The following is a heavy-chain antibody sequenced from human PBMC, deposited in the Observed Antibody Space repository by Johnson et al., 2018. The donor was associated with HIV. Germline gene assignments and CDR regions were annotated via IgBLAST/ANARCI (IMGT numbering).Heavy chain of an antibody. CDR1: GFTVSSNY. J-gene: IGHJ3*02. Sequence: VQLVESGGGLIQPGGSLRLSCAASGFTVSSNYMSWVRQAPGKGLAWVSVIYTDGSTYYTDSVKGRFTISRDNSKNTMYLQMHSLRAEDTAVYYCARENRVDAFDIWGQGTMVTVSS. CDR3: ARENRVDAFDI. D-gene: IGHD2/OR15-2a*01. CDR2: IYTDGST. V-gene: IGHV3-53*01.